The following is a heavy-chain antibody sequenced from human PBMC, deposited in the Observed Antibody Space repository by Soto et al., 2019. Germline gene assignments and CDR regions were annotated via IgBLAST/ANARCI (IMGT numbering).Heavy chain of an antibody. J-gene: IGHJ4*02. CDR2: IHYSGST. CDR1: GGSISSYY. Sequence: SETLSLTCTVSGGSISSYYWSWIRQPPGKGLEWIGYIHYSGSTNYNPSLKSRVTISRDNSKNTLYLQMNGLRLDDTAVYYCVTAVRTRLDNWGPGTLVTVSS. V-gene: IGHV4-59*01. CDR3: VTAVRTRLDN. D-gene: IGHD3-10*01.